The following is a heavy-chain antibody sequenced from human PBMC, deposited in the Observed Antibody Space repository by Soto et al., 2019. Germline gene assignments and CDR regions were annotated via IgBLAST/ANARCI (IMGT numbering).Heavy chain of an antibody. D-gene: IGHD2-21*02. V-gene: IGHV3-7*03. Sequence: VGSLRLSCADSGFILRNYWMSWVRQAPGMGLQWVASIKEDGSEKYYVDPVKGRFTISRDNSRNTLSLQMNSLGADDTALYYCARGTGAYCDIDCSSRVFDYWGQGILVTVSS. CDR2: IKEDGSEK. CDR1: GFILRNYW. J-gene: IGHJ4*02. CDR3: ARGTGAYCDIDCSSRVFDY.